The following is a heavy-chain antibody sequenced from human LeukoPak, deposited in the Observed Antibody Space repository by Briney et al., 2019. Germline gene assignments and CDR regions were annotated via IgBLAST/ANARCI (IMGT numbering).Heavy chain of an antibody. D-gene: IGHD2-2*01. CDR2: IYYSGST. V-gene: IGHV4-39*01. Sequence: SETLSLTCTVSGGSISSSSYYWGWIRQPPGKGLEWIGSIYYSGSTYYNPSLKSRVTISVDTSKDQFSLKLSSVTAADTAVYYCASRYCSSTSCPFDYWGREPWSPSPQ. CDR3: ASRYCSSTSCPFDY. J-gene: IGHJ4*02. CDR1: GGSISSSSYY.